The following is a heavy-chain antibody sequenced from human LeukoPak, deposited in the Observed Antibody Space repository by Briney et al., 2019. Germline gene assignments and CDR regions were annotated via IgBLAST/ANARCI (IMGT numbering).Heavy chain of an antibody. V-gene: IGHV4-34*01. CDR2: INHSGST. CDR1: GGSFSGYY. J-gene: IGHJ4*02. D-gene: IGHD3-10*01. CDR3: ARHMVRGKETLEFDY. Sequence: PSETLSLTCAVYGGSFSGYYWSWIRQPPGKGLEWIGEINHSGSTNYNPSLKSRITISVDTSKNQFSLKLSSVTAADTAVYYCARHMVRGKETLEFDYWGQGTLVTVSS.